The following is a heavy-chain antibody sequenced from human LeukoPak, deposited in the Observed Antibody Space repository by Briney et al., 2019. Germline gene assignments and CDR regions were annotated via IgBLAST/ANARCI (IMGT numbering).Heavy chain of an antibody. V-gene: IGHV3-66*01. CDR2: IYSGGST. D-gene: IGHD1-1*01. CDR3: ARIETVADAFDI. J-gene: IGHJ3*02. Sequence: GGSLRLSCAASGFTVSSNYMTWVRQAPGKGLEWVSLIYSGGSTSYADCVRGRFTISRDNSKNTLYLQMNSLRAEDTAVYYCARIETVADAFDIWGQGTLVTVSS. CDR1: GFTVSSNY.